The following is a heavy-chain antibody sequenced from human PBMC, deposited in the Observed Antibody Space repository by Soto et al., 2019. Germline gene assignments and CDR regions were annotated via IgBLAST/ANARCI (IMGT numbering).Heavy chain of an antibody. D-gene: IGHD2-15*01. Sequence: EVQLLESGGGLVQPGGSLRLSCAASGFTFSSYAMSWVRQAPGKGLECVSAISGSGGSTYYADSVKGRFTISRDNSKNTLYLQMNSLRAEDTAVYYCAKRGACSGGSCSPGPWYFDLWGRGTLVTVSS. CDR2: ISGSGGST. CDR3: AKRGACSGGSCSPGPWYFDL. CDR1: GFTFSSYA. V-gene: IGHV3-23*01. J-gene: IGHJ2*01.